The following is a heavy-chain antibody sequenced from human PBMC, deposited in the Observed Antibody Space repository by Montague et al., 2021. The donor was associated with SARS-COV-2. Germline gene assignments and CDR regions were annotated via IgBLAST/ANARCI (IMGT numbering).Heavy chain of an antibody. J-gene: IGHJ4*02. CDR3: ARGLIRGVTTPLDY. V-gene: IGHV4-39*02. D-gene: IGHD3-10*01. CDR1: SGSIISSVYY. CDR2: IYYSGPT. Sequence: SETLSLTCSVSSGSIISSVYYWGWIRQPPGKELEWIGNIYYSGPTYYXPSLQSRGTISVDTSKNHLYLRLSSVTAADTAVYFCARGLIRGVTTPLDYWGQGSQVTVSS.